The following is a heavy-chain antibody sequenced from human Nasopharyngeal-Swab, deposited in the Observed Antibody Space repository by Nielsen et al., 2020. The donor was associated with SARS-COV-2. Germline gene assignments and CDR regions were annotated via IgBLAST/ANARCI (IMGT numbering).Heavy chain of an antibody. CDR3: TTDSDYDILTGYYIEGYVNY. V-gene: IGHV3-15*01. D-gene: IGHD3-9*01. CDR2: IKSKTDGGTT. Sequence: GESLKISCAASGFTFSNAWMSWVRQAPGKGLEWVGRIKSKTDGGTTDYAAPVKGRFTISRDDSKNTLYLQMNSLKTEDTAVYYCTTDSDYDILTGYYIEGYVNYWGQGTLVTVSS. J-gene: IGHJ4*02. CDR1: GFTFSNAW.